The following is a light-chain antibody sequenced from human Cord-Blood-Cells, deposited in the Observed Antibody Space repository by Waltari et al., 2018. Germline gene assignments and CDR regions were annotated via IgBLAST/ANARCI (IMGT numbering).Light chain of an antibody. CDR1: QSVSSY. V-gene: IGKV3-11*01. CDR3: QQRSNWPPT. J-gene: IGKJ1*01. CDR2: DAS. Sequence: EIVLTQSPATLSLSPGERATLSCRASQSVSSYLACYQQKPGQAPRLLIYDASNRATGIPARFSGSGSGTDFTLTISSLEPEDFAGYYCQQRSNWPPTFGQGTKVEIK.